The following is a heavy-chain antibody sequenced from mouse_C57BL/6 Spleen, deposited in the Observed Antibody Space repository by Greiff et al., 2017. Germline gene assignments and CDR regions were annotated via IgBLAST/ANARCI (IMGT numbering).Heavy chain of an antibody. CDR1: GFSLTSYG. V-gene: IGHV2-2*01. J-gene: IGHJ3*01. CDR3: ARNAELGPWFAY. D-gene: IGHD4-1*01. CDR2: IWSGGST. Sequence: VMLVESGPGLVQPSPSLSITCTASGFSLTSYGVHWVRQSPGQGLEWLGVIWSGGSTDYNAAFISRLSIIKDNSKSQVFFKMNSLQADDTAIYYCARNAELGPWFAYWGQGTLVTVSA.